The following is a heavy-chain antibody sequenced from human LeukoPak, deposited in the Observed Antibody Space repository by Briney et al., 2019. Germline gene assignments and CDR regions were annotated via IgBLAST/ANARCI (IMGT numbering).Heavy chain of an antibody. V-gene: IGHV3-15*01. D-gene: IGHD3-10*01. Sequence: GGSLRLSCAASGFTFSRAWMTWVRQAPGKGLEWVGRIKSKTDGGTIDYNAPVKGRFSISREDSKNTLFLHMNSLKTEDTAVYYCTTGANMVWGAKTGYWGQGTLVTVSS. CDR3: TTGANMVWGAKTGY. CDR2: IKSKTDGGTI. CDR1: GFTFSRAW. J-gene: IGHJ4*02.